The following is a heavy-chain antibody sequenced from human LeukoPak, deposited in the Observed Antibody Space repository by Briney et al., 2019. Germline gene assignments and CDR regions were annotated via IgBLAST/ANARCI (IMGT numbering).Heavy chain of an antibody. V-gene: IGHV3-21*01. D-gene: IGHD1-1*01. Sequence: PGGSLRLSCAASGFTVSSNYMNWLRQAPGKGLEWVSSISSSSSYIYYADSVKGRFTISRDNAKSSLYLQMNSLRADDTAVYYCASELERRRGYFDYWGQGTLVTVSS. CDR2: ISSSSSYI. J-gene: IGHJ4*02. CDR3: ASELERRRGYFDY. CDR1: GFTVSSNY.